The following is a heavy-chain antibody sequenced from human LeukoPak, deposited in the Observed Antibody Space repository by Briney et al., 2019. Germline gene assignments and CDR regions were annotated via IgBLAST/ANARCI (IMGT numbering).Heavy chain of an antibody. CDR2: IYYSGST. J-gene: IGHJ4*02. V-gene: IGHV4-61*08. CDR3: ARVDTAMVDY. CDR1: GDSISSGDYY. D-gene: IGHD5-18*01. Sequence: SETLSLTCTVSGDSISSGDYYWSWIRQPPGKGLEWIGYIYYSGSTNYNPSFKSRVTIPVDTSKNQFSLKLSSVTAADTAVYYCARVDTAMVDYWGQGTLVTVSS.